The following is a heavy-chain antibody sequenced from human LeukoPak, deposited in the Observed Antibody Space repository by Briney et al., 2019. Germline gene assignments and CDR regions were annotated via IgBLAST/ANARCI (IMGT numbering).Heavy chain of an antibody. CDR2: IYYSGST. CDR1: GGSISSYY. J-gene: IGHJ3*02. D-gene: IGHD3-22*01. CDR3: ARGGDSSGYYEADAFDI. V-gene: IGHV4-59*01. Sequence: PSETLSLTCTVSGGSISSYYWSWIRQPPGKGLEWIGYIYYSGSTNYNPSLKSRVTISVDTSKNQFSLKLSSGTAADTAVYYCARGGDSSGYYEADAFDIWGQGTMVTVSS.